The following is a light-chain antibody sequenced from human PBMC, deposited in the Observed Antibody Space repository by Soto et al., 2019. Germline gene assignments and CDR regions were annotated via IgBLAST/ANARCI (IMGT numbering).Light chain of an antibody. Sequence: EIVMTQSPATLSVSPGERATLSCRASQSVSSNLAWYQQKPGQAPRLLIYGASTRATGIPARFSGSGSGTEFTLTISSLQSEDFAVYYCQQYNYWPPWTFAQGTKVKIK. CDR2: GAS. CDR1: QSVSSN. CDR3: QQYNYWPPWT. V-gene: IGKV3-15*01. J-gene: IGKJ1*01.